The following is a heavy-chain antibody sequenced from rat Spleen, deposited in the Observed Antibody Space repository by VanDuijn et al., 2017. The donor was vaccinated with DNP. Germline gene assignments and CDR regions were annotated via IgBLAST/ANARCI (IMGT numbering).Heavy chain of an antibody. D-gene: IGHD1-11*01. CDR3: ASRGGTYYFDN. V-gene: IGHV5-34*01. Sequence: VRLTESGPGLVQPSETLSLTCTVPGFSLTTNSVHWVRQPPGKGLEWVASIGSSGSYIYYGDTMKGRFTISRENAKNTLYLEMTNLRSEDTALYYCASRGGTYYFDNWGQGVMVTVSS. CDR2: IGSSGSYI. J-gene: IGHJ2*01. CDR1: GFSLTTNS.